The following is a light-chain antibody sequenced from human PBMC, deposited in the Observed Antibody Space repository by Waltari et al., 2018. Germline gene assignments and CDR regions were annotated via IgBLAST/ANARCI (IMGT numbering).Light chain of an antibody. CDR1: SGINVGTYR. V-gene: IGLV5-45*01. J-gene: IGLJ3*02. Sequence: QAVLTQPASLSASPGASASLTCTLRSGINVGTYRIYWYQQKPGSPPQYLLRYKSDSDKQPGSGVTSRFSGSKDASANAGILLISGLQSEDEADYYCMIWHSSAWVFGGGTKLTVL. CDR2: YKSDSDK. CDR3: MIWHSSAWV.